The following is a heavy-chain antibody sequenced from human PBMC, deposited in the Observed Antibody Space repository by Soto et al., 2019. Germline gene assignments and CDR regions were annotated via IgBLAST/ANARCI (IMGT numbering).Heavy chain of an antibody. Sequence: SETLSLTCTVSGGSISSGGYYWSWIRQHPGKGLEWIGYIYYSGSTYYNPSLKSRVTISVDTSKNQFSLKLSSVTAADTAVYYCARAGALGYCSSTSCSSYYFDYWGQGTLVTVSS. CDR3: ARAGALGYCSSTSCSSYYFDY. J-gene: IGHJ4*02. CDR2: IYYSGST. D-gene: IGHD2-2*01. V-gene: IGHV4-31*03. CDR1: GGSISSGGYY.